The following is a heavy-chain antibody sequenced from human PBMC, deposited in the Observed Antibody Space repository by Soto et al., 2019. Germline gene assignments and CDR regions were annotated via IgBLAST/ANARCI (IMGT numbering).Heavy chain of an antibody. CDR3: ARNMIGYCTNGVCLYGMDV. D-gene: IGHD2-8*01. CDR1: GGTFSSYA. Sequence: QVQLVQSGAEVKKPGSSVKVSCKASGGTFSSYAISWVRQAPGQGLEWMGGTIPIFGTANYAQKFQGRVTITADESTSTAYMELSSLRSEDTAVYYCARNMIGYCTNGVCLYGMDVWGQGTTVTVSS. V-gene: IGHV1-69*01. CDR2: TIPIFGTA. J-gene: IGHJ6*02.